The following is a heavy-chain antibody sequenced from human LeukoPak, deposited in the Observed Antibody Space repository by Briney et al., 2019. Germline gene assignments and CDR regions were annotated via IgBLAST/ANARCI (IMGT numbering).Heavy chain of an antibody. CDR3: ARDNRRIDY. J-gene: IGHJ4*02. V-gene: IGHV3-7*01. CDR1: GFTFGSYW. CDR2: IKQDGSEK. Sequence: GGSLRLSCAASGFTFGSYWMSWVRQAPGKGLEWVANIKQDGSEKYYVDSVKGRFTISRDNAKNSLYLQMNSLRAEDTAVYYCARDNRRIDYWGQGTLVTVSS. D-gene: IGHD2/OR15-2a*01.